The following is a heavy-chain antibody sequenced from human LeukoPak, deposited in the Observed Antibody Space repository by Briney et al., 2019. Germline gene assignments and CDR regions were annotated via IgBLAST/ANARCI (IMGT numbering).Heavy chain of an antibody. J-gene: IGHJ2*01. CDR3: AKDTSAAGTFWYFDL. D-gene: IGHD6-13*01. Sequence: PGGSLRLSCAASGFTFDDYAKHWVRQAPGKGLEWVSGISWNSGSIGYADSVKGRFTISRDNAKNSLYLQMNSLRAEDMALYYCAKDTSAAGTFWYFDLWGRGTLVTVSS. CDR1: GFTFDDYA. V-gene: IGHV3-9*03. CDR2: ISWNSGSI.